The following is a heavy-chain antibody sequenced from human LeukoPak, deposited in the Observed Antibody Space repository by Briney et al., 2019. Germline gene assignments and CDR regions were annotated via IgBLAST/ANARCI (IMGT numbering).Heavy chain of an antibody. CDR2: INSSGGST. V-gene: IGHV1-46*01. D-gene: IGHD6-13*01. J-gene: IGHJ6*02. CDR1: GYTFSSYH. Sequence: ASVKVSCKASGYTFSSYHMHWVRQAPGQGLEWMGIINSSGGSTLNAQKFQGRVTMTRDTSTSTVYMELSSLRSEDTAVYYCARDGAAGSMSFVDLWGQGTTVTVSS. CDR3: ARDGAAGSMSFVDL.